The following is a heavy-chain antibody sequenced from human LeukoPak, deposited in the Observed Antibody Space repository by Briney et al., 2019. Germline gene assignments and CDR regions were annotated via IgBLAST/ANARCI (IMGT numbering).Heavy chain of an antibody. CDR2: IKQDGSEK. Sequence: GGSLRLSCAASGFTFSSYWMSWVRQAPGKGLEWVANIKQDGSEKYYVDSVKGRFTISRDNAKNSLYLQMNSLRAEDTAVYYCARARVTYYDFWSGPYYYYYMDAWGKGTTVTASS. J-gene: IGHJ6*03. CDR3: ARARVTYYDFWSGPYYYYYMDA. V-gene: IGHV3-7*01. CDR1: GFTFSSYW. D-gene: IGHD3-3*01.